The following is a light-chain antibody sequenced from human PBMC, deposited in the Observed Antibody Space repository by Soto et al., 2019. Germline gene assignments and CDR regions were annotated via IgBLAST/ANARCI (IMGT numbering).Light chain of an antibody. Sequence: EIVLIQSPATLSLSPGERATLSCRASQSVSSNLAWYQKNPGQAPRLLIFDASKRATGIPVRFSGSGSGTDFTLTISSLEPEDFTVYYCQQHSDWPLTFGGGTRVEIK. CDR1: QSVSSN. CDR2: DAS. J-gene: IGKJ4*01. V-gene: IGKV3-11*01. CDR3: QQHSDWPLT.